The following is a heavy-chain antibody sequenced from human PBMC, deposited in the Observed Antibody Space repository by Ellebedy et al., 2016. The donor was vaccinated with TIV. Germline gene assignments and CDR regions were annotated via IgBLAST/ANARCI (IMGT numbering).Heavy chain of an antibody. D-gene: IGHD7-27*01. V-gene: IGHV3-48*04. Sequence: GESLKISCAASGFTFTSYSMNWVRQAPGKGLEWVSYISHSSITIYYADSAKGRFTVSRDNAKNSLYLQMNSLRAEDTAVYYCARDMGWGNERVNDAFDVWGQGTMVTVSS. CDR3: ARDMGWGNERVNDAFDV. CDR1: GFTFTSYS. J-gene: IGHJ3*01. CDR2: ISHSSITI.